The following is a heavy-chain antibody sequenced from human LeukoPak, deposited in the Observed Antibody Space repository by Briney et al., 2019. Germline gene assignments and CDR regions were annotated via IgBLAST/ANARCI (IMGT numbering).Heavy chain of an antibody. CDR1: GFTFSSYA. CDR3: AKSDGYDSYFDY. J-gene: IGHJ4*02. D-gene: IGHD5-12*01. CDR2: ISGSGGST. V-gene: IGHV3-23*01. Sequence: GGSLRLSWAASGFTFSSYAMSWFRRAPGKGLDWVSAISGSGGSTYYADSVKGRFTISRDNSKNTLNLQMNSLRAEDTAVYYCAKSDGYDSYFDYWGQGTLVTVSS.